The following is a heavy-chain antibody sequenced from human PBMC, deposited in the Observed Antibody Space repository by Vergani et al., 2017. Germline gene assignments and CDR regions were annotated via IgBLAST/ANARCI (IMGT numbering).Heavy chain of an antibody. CDR1: GYTFTGYY. CDR3: ARGGSIGY. Sequence: VQLVQSGAEVKKPGASVKVSCKASGYTFTGYYMHWVRQAPGQGLEWMGLVDPEDGETIYAEKFQGRVTITADTSTDTAYMELSSLRSEDTAVYYCARGGSIGYWGQGTLVTVSS. J-gene: IGHJ4*02. CDR2: VDPEDGET. V-gene: IGHV1-69-2*01. D-gene: IGHD3-10*01.